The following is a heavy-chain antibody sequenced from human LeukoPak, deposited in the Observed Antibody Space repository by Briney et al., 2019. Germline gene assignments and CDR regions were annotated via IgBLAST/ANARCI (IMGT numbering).Heavy chain of an antibody. V-gene: IGHV4-31*03. CDR1: GGSISSGGYY. D-gene: IGHD5-18*01. J-gene: IGHJ4*02. CDR2: IYYSGST. Sequence: SETLSLTCTVSGGSISSGGYYGSWIRRHPGKGLEWIGYIYYSGSTYYNPSLKSRITISVDTSKHQFSLKLRSVTAADTAVYYCARDRYGLLDYWGQGTLVTVSS. CDR3: ARDRYGLLDY.